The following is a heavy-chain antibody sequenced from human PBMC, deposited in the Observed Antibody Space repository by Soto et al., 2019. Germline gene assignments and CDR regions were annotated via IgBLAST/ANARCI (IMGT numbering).Heavy chain of an antibody. D-gene: IGHD6-19*01. J-gene: IGHJ5*02. Sequence: SETLSLTCTVSGGSISSYYWSWIRQPPGKGLEWIGYIYYSGSTNYNPSLKSRVTISVDTSKNQFSLKLSSVTAADTAVFYCARHYSSGSRNWFDPWGQGTLVTVSS. V-gene: IGHV4-59*08. CDR2: IYYSGST. CDR3: ARHYSSGSRNWFDP. CDR1: GGSISSYY.